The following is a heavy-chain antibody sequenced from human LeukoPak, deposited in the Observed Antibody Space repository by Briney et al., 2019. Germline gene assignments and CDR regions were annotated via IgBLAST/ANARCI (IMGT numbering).Heavy chain of an antibody. Sequence: ASVKVSCKASGGTFSSYAISWVRQAPGQGLEWMGGIIPIFGTANYAQKFQGRVTITADESTSTAYMEMSSLRSEDTAVYYCARTLYCSSTSCYSRGYYDLWGQGTLVTVSS. D-gene: IGHD2-2*01. V-gene: IGHV1-69*01. CDR3: ARTLYCSSTSCYSRGYYDL. CDR2: IIPIFGTA. CDR1: GGTFSSYA. J-gene: IGHJ4*02.